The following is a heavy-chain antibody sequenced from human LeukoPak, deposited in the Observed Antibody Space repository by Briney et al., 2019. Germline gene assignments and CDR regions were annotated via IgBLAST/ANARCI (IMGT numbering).Heavy chain of an antibody. J-gene: IGHJ5*02. CDR2: ISSSGT. CDR1: GGSISSGGYY. CDR3: ARDHLKSSTLGVWTWFDP. D-gene: IGHD3/OR15-3a*01. Sequence: SETLSLTCTVSGGSISSGGYYWSWIRQPAGKGLEWIGRISSSGTTYNPSLRSRVTMSLDTSKHQFSLRLTSVTAADAAMYFCARDHLKSSTLGVWTWFDPWGQGTLVAVSS. V-gene: IGHV4-61*02.